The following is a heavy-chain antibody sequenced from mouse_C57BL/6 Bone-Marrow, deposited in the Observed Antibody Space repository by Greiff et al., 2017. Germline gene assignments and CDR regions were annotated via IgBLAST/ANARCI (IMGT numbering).Heavy chain of an antibody. CDR2: ISDGGSYT. Sequence: EVQLVESGGGLVKPGGSLKLSCAASGFTFSSYAMSWVRQTPEKRLEWVATISDGGSYTYYPDKVKGRFTISRDNAKNNLYLQMSHLKSEDTAMYYCARDPWFAYWGQGTLVTVSA. V-gene: IGHV5-4*01. CDR3: ARDPWFAY. J-gene: IGHJ3*01. CDR1: GFTFSSYA.